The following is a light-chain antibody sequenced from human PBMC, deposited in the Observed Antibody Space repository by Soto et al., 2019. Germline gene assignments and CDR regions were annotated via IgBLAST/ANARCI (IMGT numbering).Light chain of an antibody. CDR1: QTISSW. CDR2: DAS. CDR3: QQYNSPLRT. J-gene: IGKJ1*01. V-gene: IGKV1-5*01. Sequence: DIQMTQSPSTQSGSVGDRVTITCRASQTISSWLAWYQQKPGKAPKLLIYDASSLESGVPSRFSGSGSGTEFTLTISSLQPDDFATYYCQQYNSPLRTFGQGTKVDIK.